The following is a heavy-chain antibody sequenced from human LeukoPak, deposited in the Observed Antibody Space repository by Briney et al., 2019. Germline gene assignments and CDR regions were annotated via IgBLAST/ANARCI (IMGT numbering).Heavy chain of an antibody. CDR1: GGSVSSDNYY. Sequence: PSETLSLTCTVSGGSVSSDNYYWSWVRQPAGKGLEWIGRFYTSGTINYNPSLKSRVTISVDTSKNQFSLELSSVTAADTAMYYCARGAYYDFHMDVWGKGTTVTVSS. CDR2: FYTSGTI. V-gene: IGHV4-61*02. J-gene: IGHJ6*03. CDR3: ARGAYYDFHMDV. D-gene: IGHD3-3*01.